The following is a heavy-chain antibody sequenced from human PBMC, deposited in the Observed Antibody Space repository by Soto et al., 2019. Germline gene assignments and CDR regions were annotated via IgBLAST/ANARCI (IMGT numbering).Heavy chain of an antibody. V-gene: IGHV4-34*01. J-gene: IGHJ4*02. CDR1: GGSFSGYY. D-gene: IGHD3-3*01. CDR3: ARRPGSWSGKFDY. CDR2: INHSGST. Sequence: SETLSLTCAVYGGSFSGYYWSWIRQPPGKGLEWIGEINHSGSTNYNPSLKSRVTISVDTSKNQFSLKLSSVTAADTAVYYCARRPGSWSGKFDYWGQGTLVTVSS.